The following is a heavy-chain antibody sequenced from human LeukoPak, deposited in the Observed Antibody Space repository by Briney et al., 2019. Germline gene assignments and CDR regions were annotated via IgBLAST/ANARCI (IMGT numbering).Heavy chain of an antibody. CDR1: GFTFSSYA. J-gene: IGHJ4*02. D-gene: IGHD1-26*01. CDR2: LSSNGGST. V-gene: IGHV3-64*01. CDR3: ARGSGSFSGGFDY. Sequence: GGSLRLSCAASGFTFSSYATHWVRQPPGKGLEYVSDLSSNGGSTYYANSVKGSFTISRDNSKNTLYHQMGSLRAEDMAVYYCARGSGSFSGGFDYWGQGTLVTVSS.